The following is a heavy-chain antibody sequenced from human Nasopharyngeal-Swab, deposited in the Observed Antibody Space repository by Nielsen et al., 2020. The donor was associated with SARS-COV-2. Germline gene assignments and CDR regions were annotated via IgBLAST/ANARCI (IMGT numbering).Heavy chain of an antibody. CDR1: GFTFSSYS. D-gene: IGHD1-26*01. CDR3: AADSGSYFGYYYYGMDV. Sequence: GGPLRLSCAASGFTFSSYSMNWVRKVPGKGLEWVSSISSSSSYIYYADSVKGRFTITRDNAKNSLYLQMNSLRAEDTAVYYCAADSGSYFGYYYYGMDVWGQGTTVTVSS. V-gene: IGHV3-21*01. CDR2: ISSSSSYI. J-gene: IGHJ6*02.